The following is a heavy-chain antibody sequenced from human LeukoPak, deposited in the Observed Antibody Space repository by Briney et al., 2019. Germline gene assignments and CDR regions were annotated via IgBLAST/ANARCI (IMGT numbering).Heavy chain of an antibody. J-gene: IGHJ4*02. Sequence: ASVKVSCKASGYTFTNYGITWMRQAPGQGLEWMGWINTYNGNTNYAQKLQGRVTITTDTSTGTAYMELRSLRSDDTAVFYCARDLVDGVGAPGAYWGQGAWSPSPQ. CDR3: ARDLVDGVGAPGAY. CDR1: GYTFTNYG. V-gene: IGHV1-18*01. CDR2: INTYNGNT. D-gene: IGHD1-26*01.